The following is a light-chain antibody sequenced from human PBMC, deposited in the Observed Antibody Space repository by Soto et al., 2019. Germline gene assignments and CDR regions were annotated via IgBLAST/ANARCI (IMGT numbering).Light chain of an antibody. CDR3: QQASSFPFT. J-gene: IGKJ4*01. CDR1: QVISSG. CDR2: KAS. V-gene: IGKV1-12*01. Sequence: DIQMTQSPSSVSASVGDTVTITCRASQVISSGLVWYQQKPGKAPKLLIHKASTLQSGVPSRFRGSASGTDFTLPISGLQPEDFATYYCQQASSFPFTFGGGTEV.